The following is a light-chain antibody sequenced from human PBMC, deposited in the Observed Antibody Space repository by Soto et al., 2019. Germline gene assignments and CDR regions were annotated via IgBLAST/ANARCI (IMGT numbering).Light chain of an antibody. CDR2: GAS. CDR3: QQYGTSPPT. CDR1: QSVSSSD. J-gene: IGKJ1*01. V-gene: IGKV3-20*01. Sequence: EVVLTQSPGTLSLSPGERATLSCRARQSVSSSDLAWYQQKPGQAPRLLISGASSRATGIPDRFSGSGSGTDFTLTISRLEPEDFAVFYCQQYGTSPPTFGQGTKVDIK.